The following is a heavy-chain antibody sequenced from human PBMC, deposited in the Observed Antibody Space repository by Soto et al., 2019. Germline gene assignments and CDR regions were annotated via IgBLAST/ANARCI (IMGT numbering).Heavy chain of an antibody. CDR2: ISRSHIYI. D-gene: IGHD3-3*01. V-gene: IGHV3-21*02. CDR1: GFTFNTYS. CDR3: ARDSITIFGVSNHQSFDI. J-gene: IGHJ3*02. Sequence: EIQLVESGGGLVKPGGSLRLSCSASGFTFNTYSMTWVRQAPGKGLQWVSSISRSHIYIDYADSVRGRFTISRDNAHTALYLQMDSLRAEDTAVYYCARDSITIFGVSNHQSFDIWGQGTEVSVSS.